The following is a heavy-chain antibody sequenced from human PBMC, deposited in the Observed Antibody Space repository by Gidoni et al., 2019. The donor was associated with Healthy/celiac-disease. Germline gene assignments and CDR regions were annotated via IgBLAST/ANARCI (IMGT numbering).Heavy chain of an antibody. J-gene: IGHJ4*02. V-gene: IGHV4-59*01. D-gene: IGHD6-19*01. CDR2: IYYSGST. CDR1: GGSISSYY. CDR3: ARDSSGWLDY. Sequence: QVQLQESGPGLVKPSETLSLTCPVSGGSISSYYWSWIRQPPGKGLEWIGYIYYSGSTNYNPSLKSRVTISVDTSKNQFSLKLSSVTAADTAVYYCARDSSGWLDYWGQGTLVTVSS.